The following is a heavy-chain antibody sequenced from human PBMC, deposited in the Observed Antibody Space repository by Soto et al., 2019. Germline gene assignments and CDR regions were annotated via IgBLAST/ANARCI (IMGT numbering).Heavy chain of an antibody. CDR1: GGTFSSYA. Sequence: SVKVSCKASGGTFSSYAISWVRQAPGQGLEWMGGIIPIFGTANYAQKFQGRVTITADESTSTAYMELSSLRSEDTAVYYCAAGKKQTYYYYGMDVWGQGTTVTVSS. J-gene: IGHJ6*02. V-gene: IGHV1-69*13. D-gene: IGHD6-13*01. CDR2: IIPIFGTA. CDR3: AAGKKQTYYYYGMDV.